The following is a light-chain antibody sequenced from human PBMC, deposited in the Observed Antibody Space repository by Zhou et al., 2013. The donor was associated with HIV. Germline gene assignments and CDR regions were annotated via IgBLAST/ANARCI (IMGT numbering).Light chain of an antibody. V-gene: IGLV2-23*02. CDR3: FSYATSGSFV. Sequence: QSALTQPASLSGSPGQSITIPCSGTRSDVGAFNLVTWFQQYPGQAPKLIIFEVSSRPSGVSNRFSGSKSGNTASLTISGLLAEDEADYYCFSYATSGSFVFGSGTTVTVL. J-gene: IGLJ1*01. CDR1: RSDVGAFNL. CDR2: EVS.